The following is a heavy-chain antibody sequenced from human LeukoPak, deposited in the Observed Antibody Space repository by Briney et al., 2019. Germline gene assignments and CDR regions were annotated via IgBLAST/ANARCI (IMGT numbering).Heavy chain of an antibody. CDR2: ISYDGSNK. J-gene: IGHJ4*02. Sequence: TGGSLRLSCAASGFTFSSYAMHWVRQAPGKGLEWVAVISYDGSNKYYADSVKGRFTISRDNSKNTLHLQMNSLRAEDTAVYYCAREGTLRYFDWLLLVRGVVGFDYWGQGTLVTVSS. CDR1: GFTFSSYA. V-gene: IGHV3-30-3*01. D-gene: IGHD3-9*01. CDR3: AREGTLRYFDWLLLVRGVVGFDY.